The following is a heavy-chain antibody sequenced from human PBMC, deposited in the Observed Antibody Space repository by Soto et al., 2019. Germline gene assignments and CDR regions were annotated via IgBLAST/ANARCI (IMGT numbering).Heavy chain of an antibody. CDR1: GFTLSTYG. D-gene: IGHD5-18*01. CDR2: IWYDGGNT. CDR3: AREISPVTFYDYRAV. Sequence: QVQLVESGGGVVQPGGSLRLSCTASGFTLSTYGMHWVRQAPGKGLEWVAVIWYDGGNTFHADSVKGRFTISRDKAKDTLYLQMTSLRAEDSAVYYCAREISPVTFYDYRAVWGNGTPVTVSS. V-gene: IGHV3-33*01. J-gene: IGHJ6*03.